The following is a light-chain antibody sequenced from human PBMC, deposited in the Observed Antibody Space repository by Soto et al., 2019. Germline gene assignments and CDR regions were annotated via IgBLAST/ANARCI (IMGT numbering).Light chain of an antibody. V-gene: IGLV2-14*01. Sequence: QSALTQPAYVSGSLGQSITISCTGTSSDVGGYNYVSWYQQHPGKAPKLMIYEVSNRPSGVSNRFSGSKSGNTASLTISGLQAEDEADYYCSSYTSSSTLVFGGGTKLTAL. CDR2: EVS. J-gene: IGLJ2*01. CDR1: SSDVGGYNY. CDR3: SSYTSSSTLV.